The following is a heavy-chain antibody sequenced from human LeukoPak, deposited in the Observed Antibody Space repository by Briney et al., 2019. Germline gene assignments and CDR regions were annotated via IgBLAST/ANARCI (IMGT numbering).Heavy chain of an antibody. CDR2: ISSNGGST. Sequence: GGSLRLSCAASGFTFNSYAMHWVRQAPGKGLEYVSAISSNGGSTYYANSVKGRFTISRDNSKNTLYLQMGSLRAEDMAVYYCAREGDYDILTGFDPWGQGTLVTVSS. CDR3: AREGDYDILTGFDP. J-gene: IGHJ5*02. D-gene: IGHD3-9*01. V-gene: IGHV3-64*01. CDR1: GFTFNSYA.